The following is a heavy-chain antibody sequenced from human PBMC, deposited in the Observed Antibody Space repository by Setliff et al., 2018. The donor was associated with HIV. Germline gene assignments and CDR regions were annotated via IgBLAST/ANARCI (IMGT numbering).Heavy chain of an antibody. D-gene: IGHD3-10*01. V-gene: IGHV5-51*01. CDR1: GYTFANYW. CDR2: IYPGDSDS. Sequence: VESLKISCQGSGYTFANYWIGWVRQMPGKGLEWMGIIYPGDSDSRDSPSFQGQVIISANKSLSTAYLQWSSLKASDTAMYYCAISGSPDRRPTWGQGTLVTVSS. CDR3: AISGSPDRRPT. J-gene: IGHJ5*02.